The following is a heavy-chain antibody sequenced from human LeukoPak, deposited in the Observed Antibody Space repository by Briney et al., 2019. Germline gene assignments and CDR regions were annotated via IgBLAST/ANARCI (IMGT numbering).Heavy chain of an antibody. D-gene: IGHD2-15*01. CDR1: GFTFSNYA. J-gene: IGHJ6*03. CDR2: ISPGGSSP. CDR3: AKGRSLCSGGTCNPDYHYHYYMDV. Sequence: PGGSLRLSCAASGFTFSNYAMSWVRQAPGKGLEWVSAISPGGSSPYYAHSVKGRFTISRDNSMNTVFLQMNSLRAEDTAAYYCAKGRSLCSGGTCNPDYHYHYYMDVWGKGTTVTLSS. V-gene: IGHV3-23*01.